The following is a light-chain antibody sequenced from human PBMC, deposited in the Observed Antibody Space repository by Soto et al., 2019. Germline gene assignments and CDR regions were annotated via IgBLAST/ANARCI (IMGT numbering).Light chain of an antibody. CDR3: QQYNNWPPWT. CDR1: QSISSN. CDR2: ETS. J-gene: IGKJ1*01. Sequence: EIVMTQSPATLSVSPGERATPSCRASQSISSNLAWYQHKPGQAPRLLIYETSTRATGIPARFSGSGSGTEFTLTISSLQSEDYAVYYCQQYNNWPPWTFGQGTKVEIK. V-gene: IGKV3-15*01.